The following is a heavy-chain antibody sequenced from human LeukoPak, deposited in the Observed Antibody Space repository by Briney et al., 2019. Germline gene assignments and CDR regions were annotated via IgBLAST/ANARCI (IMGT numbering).Heavy chain of an antibody. V-gene: IGHV4-31*03. D-gene: IGHD3-10*01. CDR1: GDSISSGGYY. J-gene: IGHJ4*02. CDR3: ARDPEIGRFGD. CDR2: MYSSGSA. Sequence: PSETLSLTCTVSGDSISSGGYYWSWIRQHPGKGLEWIGYMYSSGSAYYNPSLQSRVSISMDTSKNQFSLKLSSVTAADTAVYYCARDPEIGRFGDWGQGTLVTVSS.